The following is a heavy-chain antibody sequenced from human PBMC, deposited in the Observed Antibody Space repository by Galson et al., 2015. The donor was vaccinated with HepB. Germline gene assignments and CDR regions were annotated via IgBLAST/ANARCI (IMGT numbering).Heavy chain of an antibody. V-gene: IGHV2-70*01. CDR3: ARSRVDILTGFYYYYGMDV. J-gene: IGHJ6*02. Sequence: PALVKPTQTLTLTCTFSGFSLSTSGTCVSWIRQPPGKALEWLALINWDDEKYYNASLKSRLTVSKDTSKNQVVLTMTNMDPVDTATYYCARSRVDILTGFYYYYGMDVWGQGTTVTVSS. CDR1: GFSLSTSGTC. CDR2: INWDDEK. D-gene: IGHD3-9*01.